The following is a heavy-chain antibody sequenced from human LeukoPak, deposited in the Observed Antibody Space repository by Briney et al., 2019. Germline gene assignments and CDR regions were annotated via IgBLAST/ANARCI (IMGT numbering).Heavy chain of an antibody. Sequence: GGSLRLSCAASGFTFSSYWMSWVRQAPGKGLEWVANIKQDGSEKYYVDSVKGRFTISRDNAKNSLYLQMNSLRAEDTAVYYCARDLGDGSSWYWLPTSNWFDPWGQGTLVTVSS. J-gene: IGHJ5*02. V-gene: IGHV3-7*01. CDR2: IKQDGSEK. CDR3: ARDLGDGSSWYWLPTSNWFDP. D-gene: IGHD6-13*01. CDR1: GFTFSSYW.